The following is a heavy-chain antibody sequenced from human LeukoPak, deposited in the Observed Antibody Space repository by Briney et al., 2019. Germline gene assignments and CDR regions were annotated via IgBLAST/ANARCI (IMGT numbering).Heavy chain of an antibody. V-gene: IGHV3-7*01. J-gene: IGHJ1*01. D-gene: IGHD3-22*01. CDR3: ARGLYYYDSSGYSEYFQH. CDR1: GFTFSSYW. Sequence: GGSLRLSCAASGFTFSSYWMSWVRQAPGKGLEWVANIKQDGSEKYYVDSVKGRFTISRDNAKNSLYLQMNSLRAEDTAVYYCARGLYYYDSSGYSEYFQHWGQGTLVTVSS. CDR2: IKQDGSEK.